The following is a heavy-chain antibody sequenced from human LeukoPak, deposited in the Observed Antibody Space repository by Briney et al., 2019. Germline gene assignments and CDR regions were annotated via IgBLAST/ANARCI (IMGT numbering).Heavy chain of an antibody. CDR3: ARNFKRITMVRGVSPWDYYYGMDV. V-gene: IGHV1-69*13. CDR2: IIPIFGTA. CDR1: GGTFSSYA. D-gene: IGHD3-10*01. J-gene: IGHJ6*02. Sequence: ASVKVSCKASGGTFSSYAIGWVRQAPGQGLEWMGGIIPIFGTANYAQKFQGRVTITADESTSTAYMELSSLRSEDTAVYYCARNFKRITMVRGVSPWDYYYGMDVWGQGTTVTVSS.